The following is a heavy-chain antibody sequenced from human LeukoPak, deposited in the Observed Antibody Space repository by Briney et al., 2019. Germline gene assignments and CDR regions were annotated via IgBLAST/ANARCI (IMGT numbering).Heavy chain of an antibody. V-gene: IGHV3-23*01. D-gene: IGHD6-19*01. CDR2: ISGRGGST. J-gene: IGHJ4*02. CDR3: AKDGMSGGWYGTLDY. Sequence: PGGSLRLSCAASGLILSSYAMSWVRQAPGKGLEWVSTISGRGGSTYYTDSVKGRFTISRDNSKNTLYLQMNSLRAEDTAVYYCAKDGMSGGWYGTLDYWGQGTLVTVSS. CDR1: GLILSSYA.